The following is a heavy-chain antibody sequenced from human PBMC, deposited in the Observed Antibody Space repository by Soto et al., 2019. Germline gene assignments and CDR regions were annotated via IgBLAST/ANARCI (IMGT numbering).Heavy chain of an antibody. D-gene: IGHD5-12*01. J-gene: IGHJ6*02. CDR1: GFTFSDYY. V-gene: IGHV3-11*01. Sequence: GGSLRLSCAASGFTFSDYYMSWIRQAPGKGLEWVSYISSSGSTIYYADSVKGRFTISRDNAKNSLYLQMNSLRAEDTAVYYCARDAVDIVATAYYYYYGMDVWGQGTTVTVSS. CDR3: ARDAVDIVATAYYYYYGMDV. CDR2: ISSSGSTI.